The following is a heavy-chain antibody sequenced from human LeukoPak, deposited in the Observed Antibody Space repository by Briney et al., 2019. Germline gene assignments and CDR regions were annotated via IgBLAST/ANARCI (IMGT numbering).Heavy chain of an antibody. CDR1: GFTFSSYG. Sequence: GGSLRLSCAASGFTFSSYGMHWVRQAPGKGLEWVAVIWYDGSNKYYADSVKGRFTISRDNSKNTLYLQMNSLRGEDTAVYYCQRDPGWGAFDIWGQGTMVTVSS. V-gene: IGHV3-33*01. D-gene: IGHD3-16*01. CDR3: QRDPGWGAFDI. CDR2: IWYDGSNK. J-gene: IGHJ3*02.